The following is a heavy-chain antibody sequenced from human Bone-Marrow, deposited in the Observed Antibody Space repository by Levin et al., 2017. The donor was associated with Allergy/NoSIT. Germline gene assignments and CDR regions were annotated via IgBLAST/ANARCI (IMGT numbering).Heavy chain of an antibody. CDR1: GGTFASYA. CDR2: IIPIFDTS. Sequence: SVKVSCKVSGGTFASYAISWVRQAPGQGLEWLGEIIPIFDTSNYAQKFQGRVTIAADKSTSTAYMELSSLRSEDTAVYYCARMIQGATAGFDPWGQGTLVTVSS. J-gene: IGHJ5*02. CDR3: ARMIQGATAGFDP. D-gene: IGHD1-26*01. V-gene: IGHV1-69*06.